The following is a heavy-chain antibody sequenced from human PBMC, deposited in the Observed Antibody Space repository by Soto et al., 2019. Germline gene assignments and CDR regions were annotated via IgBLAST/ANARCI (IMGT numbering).Heavy chain of an antibody. V-gene: IGHV4-31*03. CDR1: GGSISSGGYY. CDR3: ARDRMTTVSNYYYYYGMDV. D-gene: IGHD4-17*01. CDR2: IYYSGST. Sequence: TLSLTCTVSGGSISSGGYYWSWIRQHPGKGLEWIGYIYYSGSTYYNPSLKSRVTISVDTSKNQFSLKLSSVTAADTAVYYCARDRMTTVSNYYYYYGMDVWGQGTTVTVSS. J-gene: IGHJ6*02.